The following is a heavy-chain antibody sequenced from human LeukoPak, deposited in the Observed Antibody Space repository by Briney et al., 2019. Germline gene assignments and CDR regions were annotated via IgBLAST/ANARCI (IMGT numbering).Heavy chain of an antibody. Sequence: GGSLRLSCAASGFTFSSYGMPWVRQAPGKGLEWVAVISYDGSNKYYADSVKGRFTISRDNSKNTLYLQMNSLRAEDTAVYYCAKDQTGRSSILGAKTYYYHGMDVWGQGTTVTVSS. CDR1: GFTFSSYG. V-gene: IGHV3-30*18. J-gene: IGHJ6*02. CDR2: ISYDGSNK. CDR3: AKDQTGRSSILGAKTYYYHGMDV. D-gene: IGHD3-3*01.